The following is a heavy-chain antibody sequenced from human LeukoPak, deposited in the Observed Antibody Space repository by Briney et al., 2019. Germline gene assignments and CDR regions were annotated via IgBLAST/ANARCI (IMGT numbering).Heavy chain of an antibody. Sequence: GRSLRLSCAASGFTFDDYAMHWVRQAPGKGLEWVSGISWNSGSIGYADSVKGRFTISRDNAKNSLYLQMNSLRAEDTALYYCAKESRIAARPGSYYYYGMDVWGQGTTVTVSS. V-gene: IGHV3-9*01. CDR1: GFTFDDYA. CDR2: ISWNSGSI. CDR3: AKESRIAARPGSYYYYGMDV. J-gene: IGHJ6*02. D-gene: IGHD6-6*01.